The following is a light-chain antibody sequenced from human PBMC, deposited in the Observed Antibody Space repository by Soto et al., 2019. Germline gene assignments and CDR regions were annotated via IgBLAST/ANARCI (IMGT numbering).Light chain of an antibody. CDR3: CSYAGSYTLV. V-gene: IGLV2-11*01. J-gene: IGLJ1*01. Sequence: QSALTQPRSVSVSPGQSVTVSCTGTSSDVGGYNYVSWYQQHPGKAPKLMIYDVNKRPSGVPDRFSGSKSGNTASLTISGLQAEDEADYYCCSYAGSYTLVFGTGTKV. CDR1: SSDVGGYNY. CDR2: DVN.